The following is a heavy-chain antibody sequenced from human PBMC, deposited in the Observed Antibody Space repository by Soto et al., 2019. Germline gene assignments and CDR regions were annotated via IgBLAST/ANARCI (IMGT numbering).Heavy chain of an antibody. V-gene: IGHV4-34*01. D-gene: IGHD3-9*01. J-gene: IGHJ6*02. CDR2: INHSGST. Sequence: SETLSLTCAVYGGSFSGYYWSWIRQPPGKGLEWIGEINHSGSTSYNPSLKSRVTISVDTSKNQFSLKLSSVTAADTAVYYCASRHNFDWLGHYYYYYGMDVWGQGTTVPVSS. CDR1: GGSFSGYY. CDR3: ASRHNFDWLGHYYYYYGMDV.